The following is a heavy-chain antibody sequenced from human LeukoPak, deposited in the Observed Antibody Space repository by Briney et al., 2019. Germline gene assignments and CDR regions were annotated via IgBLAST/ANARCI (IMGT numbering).Heavy chain of an antibody. CDR1: GFTFSSYS. CDR2: TSSSSSYI. Sequence: GGSLRLSCAASGFTFSSYSMNWVRQAPGKGLEWVSSTSSSSSYIYYADSVKGRFTISRDNAKNSLYLQMNSLRAEDTAVYYCATTEGYYDSSGYNYGMDVWGQGTTVTVSS. V-gene: IGHV3-21*01. D-gene: IGHD3-22*01. CDR3: ATTEGYYDSSGYNYGMDV. J-gene: IGHJ6*02.